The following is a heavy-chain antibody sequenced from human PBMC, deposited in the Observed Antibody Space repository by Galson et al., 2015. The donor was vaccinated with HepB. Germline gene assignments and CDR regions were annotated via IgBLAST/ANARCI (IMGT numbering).Heavy chain of an antibody. CDR3: ARRISLVRGIITKPDYYYGMDV. D-gene: IGHD3-10*01. J-gene: IGHJ6*04. CDR1: EFTFSSYW. CDR2: INPDGSEK. Sequence: SLRLSCAASEFTFSSYWMNWVRQAPGKGLEWVANINPDGSEKYYVASLKGRFTISRDNAKNSLYLQMDSLRAEDTAVYYCARRISLVRGIITKPDYYYGMDVWGKVTTVTVAS. V-gene: IGHV3-7*03.